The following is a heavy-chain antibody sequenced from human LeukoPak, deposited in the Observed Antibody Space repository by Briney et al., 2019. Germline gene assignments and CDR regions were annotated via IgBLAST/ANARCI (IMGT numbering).Heavy chain of an antibody. J-gene: IGHJ4*01. V-gene: IGHV3-23*01. Sequence: GGSLRLSCAASGFTFSNSAMSWVRQAPGKGLEWVSTLSVSGITTYYADSVKGRFTISRDNSKNTLYLQMNSLRAEETAVYYCAKGIYSSGWSYFDYWGHGTLVTVSS. CDR1: GFTFSNSA. CDR2: LSVSGITT. CDR3: AKGIYSSGWSYFDY. D-gene: IGHD6-19*01.